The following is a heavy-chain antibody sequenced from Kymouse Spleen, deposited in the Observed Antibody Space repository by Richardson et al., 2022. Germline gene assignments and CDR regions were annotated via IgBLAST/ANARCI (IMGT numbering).Heavy chain of an antibody. V-gene: IGHV4-34*01. Sequence: QVQLQQWGAGLLKPSETLSLTCAVYGGSFSGYYWSWIRQPPGKGLEWIGEINHSGSTNYNPSLKSRVTISVDTSKNQFSLKLSSVTAADTAVYYCARMGLWFGENYGMDVWGQGTTVTVSS. J-gene: IGHJ6*02. CDR2: INHSGST. D-gene: IGHD3-10*01. CDR1: GGSFSGYY. CDR3: ARMGLWFGENYGMDV.